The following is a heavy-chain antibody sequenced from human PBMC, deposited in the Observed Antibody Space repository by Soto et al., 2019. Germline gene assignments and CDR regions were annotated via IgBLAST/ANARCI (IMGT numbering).Heavy chain of an antibody. D-gene: IGHD6-13*01. CDR3: AKEGAAAVDDYYYGMDV. J-gene: IGHJ6*02. CDR1: GFTFSSYG. Sequence: PGGSLRLSCAASGFTFSSYGMHWVRQAPGKGLEWVAVISYDGSNKYYADSVKGRFTISRDNSKNTLYLQMNSLRADDTAVYYCAKEGAAAVDDYYYGMDVWGQGTTVTVSS. V-gene: IGHV3-30*18. CDR2: ISYDGSNK.